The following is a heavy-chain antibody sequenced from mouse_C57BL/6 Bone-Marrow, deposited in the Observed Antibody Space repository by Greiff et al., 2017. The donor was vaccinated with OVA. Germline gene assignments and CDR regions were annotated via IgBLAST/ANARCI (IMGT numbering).Heavy chain of an antibody. CDR2: FPMYSDAT. CDR3: ARSPITDSGFAY. CDR1: YFAFMASA. V-gene: IGHV1-49*01. D-gene: IGHD1-1*01. Sequence: LVESGAELVRPGSSVKLSCKDSYFAFMASAMHWVKQRPGHGLEWIGSFPMYSDATEYSENFTGKATLTANTSSSTAYMELSSLTSEDSAVYYCARSPITDSGFAYWGQGTLVTVSA. J-gene: IGHJ3*01.